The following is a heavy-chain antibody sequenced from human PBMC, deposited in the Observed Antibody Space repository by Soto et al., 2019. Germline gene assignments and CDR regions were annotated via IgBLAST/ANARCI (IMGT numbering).Heavy chain of an antibody. CDR2: IYWDDDK. V-gene: IGHV2-5*02. CDR3: AHKGYDSSGYYSYWYFDL. J-gene: IGHJ2*01. CDR1: GFSLSTSGVG. D-gene: IGHD3-22*01. Sequence: QITLKESGPTLVKPTQTLTLTCTFSGFSLSTSGVGVGWIRQPPGKALEWLALIYWDDDKRYSPSLKSRLTITKDTSKNQVVLTMTNMDPVDTATYYCAHKGYDSSGYYSYWYFDLWGRGTLVTVSS.